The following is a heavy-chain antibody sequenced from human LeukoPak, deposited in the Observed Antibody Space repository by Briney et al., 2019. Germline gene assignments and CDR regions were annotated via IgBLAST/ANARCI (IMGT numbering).Heavy chain of an antibody. CDR2: ISSSSSTI. CDR3: AGRPLWFGELDRFDY. CDR1: GFTFSSYS. V-gene: IGHV3-48*04. D-gene: IGHD3-10*01. J-gene: IGHJ4*02. Sequence: GGSLRLSCAASGFTFSSYSMNWVRQAPGKGLEWVSYISSSSSTIYYADSVKGRFTISRDNAKNSLYLQMNSLRAEDTAVYYCAGRPLWFGELDRFDYWGQGTLVTVSS.